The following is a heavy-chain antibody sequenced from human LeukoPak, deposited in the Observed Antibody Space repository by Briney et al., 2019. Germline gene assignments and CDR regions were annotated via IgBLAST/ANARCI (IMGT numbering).Heavy chain of an antibody. J-gene: IGHJ6*03. CDR3: ATRKCSISACRASSYRCMDD. V-gene: IGHV3-7*01. Sequence: GGSLRLSCETSGFTFSSYWMTWVRQAPGKGLEWVANIKEDGGEAYYVGSVKGRFTVSRDNAKNSLYLQMNSPRVEDTAIYYCATRKCSISACRASSYRCMDDWGKGTTVTVSS. CDR2: IKEDGGEA. D-gene: IGHD2-2*01. CDR1: GFTFSSYW.